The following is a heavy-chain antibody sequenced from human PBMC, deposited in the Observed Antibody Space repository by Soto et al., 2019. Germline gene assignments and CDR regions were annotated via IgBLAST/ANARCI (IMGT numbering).Heavy chain of an antibody. J-gene: IGHJ5*02. D-gene: IGHD3-9*01. CDR1: GGSTRNYF. CDR2: IYYSGTT. Sequence: QVQLQESGPGLVKPSETLSLTCTVSGGSTRNYFWSWIRQPPGKGLEWIGCIYYSGTTNYNSSLKSGVNISLDTSKNQFSLRLRSVTAADTAVYYCARYVNPYDTAVWFDPWGQGTLVTVSS. CDR3: ARYVNPYDTAVWFDP. V-gene: IGHV4-59*01.